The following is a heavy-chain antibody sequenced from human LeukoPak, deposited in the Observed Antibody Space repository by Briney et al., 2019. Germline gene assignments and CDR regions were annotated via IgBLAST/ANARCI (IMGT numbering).Heavy chain of an antibody. J-gene: IGHJ5*02. Sequence: SETLSLTCTVSGGSISSYYWSWIRQPPGKGLDGIGHIYYSWRSNYNPSLKSPAPISVDPSKTQYSLKLRSVTAADTAVYYCARVGSGTWFDTWGQGTLVTVSS. D-gene: IGHD3-16*01. CDR3: ARVGSGTWFDT. CDR1: GGSISSYY. CDR2: IYYSWRS. V-gene: IGHV4-59*01.